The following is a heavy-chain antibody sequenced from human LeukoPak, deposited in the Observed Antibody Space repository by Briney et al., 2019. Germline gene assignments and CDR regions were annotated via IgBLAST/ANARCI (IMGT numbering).Heavy chain of an antibody. Sequence: PGRSLRLSCAASGFTFSSYAMHWVRQAPGKGLEWVAVISYDGSNKYYADSVKGRFTISRDNSKNTLYLQMNSLRAEDTAVYYCARDTRYGDYYSDYWGQGTLVTVSS. CDR1: GFTFSSYA. V-gene: IGHV3-30*01. CDR3: ARDTRYGDYYSDY. CDR2: ISYDGSNK. J-gene: IGHJ4*02. D-gene: IGHD4-17*01.